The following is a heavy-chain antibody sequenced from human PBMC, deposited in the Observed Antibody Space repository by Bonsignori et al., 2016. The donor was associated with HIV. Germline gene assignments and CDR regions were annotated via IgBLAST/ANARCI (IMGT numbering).Heavy chain of an antibody. CDR3: ARANVYYDSRLEWLDY. D-gene: IGHD3-22*01. V-gene: IGHV1-8*01. CDR1: GYTFTSYD. CDR2: MNPNSGNT. J-gene: IGHJ4*02. Sequence: ASVKVSCKASGYTFTSYDINWVRQATGQGLEWMGWMNPNSGNTGYAQKFQGRVTMTRNTSISTAYMELSSLRSEDTAVYYCARANVYYDSRLEWLDYWGQGTLVTVSS.